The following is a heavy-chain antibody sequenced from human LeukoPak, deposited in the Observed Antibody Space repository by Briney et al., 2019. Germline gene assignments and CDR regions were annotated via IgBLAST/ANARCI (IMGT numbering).Heavy chain of an antibody. CDR2: IYDSGST. D-gene: IGHD3-22*01. Sequence: SETLSLTCTVCGGSISSYYWIWIRQPPAKGLEWIGYIYDSGSTNYNPSLKSRVTISVDTSKTQFSLKLSSVTAADSAVLYCASLTTADAFDIWGQGTMVTVSS. CDR3: ASLTTADAFDI. J-gene: IGHJ3*02. CDR1: GGSISSYY. V-gene: IGHV4-59*01.